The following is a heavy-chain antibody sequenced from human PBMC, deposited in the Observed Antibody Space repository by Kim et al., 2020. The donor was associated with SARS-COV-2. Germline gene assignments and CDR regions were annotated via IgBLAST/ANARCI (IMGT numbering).Heavy chain of an antibody. CDR2: ISYDGSNK. Sequence: GSLRLSCAASGFTFSSYGMHWVRQAPGKGLEWVAVISYDGSNKYYADSVKGRFTISRDNSKNTLYLQMNSLRAEDTAVYYCAKAQYYDFWSGPGSWGQG. CDR1: GFTFSSYG. D-gene: IGHD3-3*01. V-gene: IGHV3-30*18. J-gene: IGHJ4*02. CDR3: AKAQYYDFWSGPGS.